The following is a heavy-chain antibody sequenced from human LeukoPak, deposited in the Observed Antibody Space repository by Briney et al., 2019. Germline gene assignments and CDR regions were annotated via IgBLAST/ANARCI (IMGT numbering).Heavy chain of an antibody. CDR3: AKLPCSSTSCYLEYYGMDV. V-gene: IGHV3-23*01. D-gene: IGHD2-2*01. CDR1: GFTFSSYA. J-gene: IGHJ6*02. CDR2: ISGSGGST. Sequence: GGSLRLSCAASGFTFSSYAMSWVRQAPGKGLEWVSAISGSGGSTYYADSVKGRFTISRDNSKNTLYLQMNSLRAEDTAVYYCAKLPCSSTSCYLEYYGMDVWGQGTTVTVSS.